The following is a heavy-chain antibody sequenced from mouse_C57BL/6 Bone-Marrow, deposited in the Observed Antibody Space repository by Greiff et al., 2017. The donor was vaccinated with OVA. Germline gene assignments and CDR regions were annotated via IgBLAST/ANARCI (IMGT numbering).Heavy chain of an antibody. V-gene: IGHV5-15*01. Sequence: DVKLVESGGGLVQPGGSLKLSCAASGFTFSDYGMAWVRQAPRKGPEWVAFISNLAYSIYYADTVTGRFTISRENAKNTLYLEMSSLRSEDTAMYYCARHLDYDGLYYYAMDYWGQGTSVTVSS. D-gene: IGHD2-4*01. CDR3: ARHLDYDGLYYYAMDY. CDR1: GFTFSDYG. J-gene: IGHJ4*01. CDR2: ISNLAYSI.